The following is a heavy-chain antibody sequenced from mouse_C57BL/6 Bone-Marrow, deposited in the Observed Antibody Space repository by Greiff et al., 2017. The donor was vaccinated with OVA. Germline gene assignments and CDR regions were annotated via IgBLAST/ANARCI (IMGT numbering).Heavy chain of an antibody. CDR2: SRNKANDYTT. Sequence: EVKLMESGGGLVQSGRSLRLSCATSGFTFSDFYMEWVRQAPGKGLEWIAASRNKANDYTTEYSASVKGRFIVSRDTSQSILYLQMNALRAEDTAIYYCARDGYYGSSYWGQGTTLTVSS. V-gene: IGHV7-1*01. J-gene: IGHJ2*01. CDR1: GFTFSDFY. D-gene: IGHD1-1*01. CDR3: ARDGYYGSSY.